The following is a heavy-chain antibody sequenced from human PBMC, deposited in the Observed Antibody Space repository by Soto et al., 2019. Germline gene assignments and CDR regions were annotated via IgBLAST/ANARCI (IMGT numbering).Heavy chain of an antibody. J-gene: IGHJ4*02. CDR1: GGSFSGYF. Sequence: SETLSLTCTVSGGSFSGYFWTWIRQPPGKGLEWLAEINHSGITNYNPSVESRVSMSVDTDRNSFSLRLDSVTAADTAVYYCARNFDIAATGTAFDSWGRGVLVTVSS. D-gene: IGHD6-13*01. CDR2: INHSGIT. CDR3: ARNFDIAATGTAFDS. V-gene: IGHV4-34*10.